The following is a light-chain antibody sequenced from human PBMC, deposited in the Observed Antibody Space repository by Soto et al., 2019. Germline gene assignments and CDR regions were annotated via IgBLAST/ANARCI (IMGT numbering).Light chain of an antibody. CDR2: DAS. V-gene: IGKV1-5*01. Sequence: DIQMTQSPSTLSASVGDRVTITCRASQTISNWLAWYQQKPGKAPKLLIFDASTLESGVPSRFSGSGSGTEFTLTISSLQPDEFATYYCHQYSFLYTFGQGTKLEIK. CDR1: QTISNW. J-gene: IGKJ2*01. CDR3: HQYSFLYT.